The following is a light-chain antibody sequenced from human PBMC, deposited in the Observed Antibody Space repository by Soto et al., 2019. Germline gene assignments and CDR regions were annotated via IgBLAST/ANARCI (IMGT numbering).Light chain of an antibody. J-gene: IGKJ4*01. CDR1: QSVSSY. CDR3: QQRSNWPLT. V-gene: IGKV3-11*01. CDR2: DAS. Sequence: EIVLTQSPATLSLSPGERATLSCRASQSVSSYLAWYQQKPGQAPRLLIYDASNRATGIPARFSGSGSGTDFTLTISSLEPEDFAVYYCQQRSNWPLTFGGGTKVHSK.